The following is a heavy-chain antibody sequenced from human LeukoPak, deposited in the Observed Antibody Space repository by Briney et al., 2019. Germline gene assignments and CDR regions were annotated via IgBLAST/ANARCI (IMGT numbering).Heavy chain of an antibody. D-gene: IGHD2-15*01. CDR3: ARGGWYCSGGSCYYYYYYMDV. CDR1: GYTFTAYY. CDR2: MNPNSGNT. Sequence: ASVKVSCKASGYTFTAYYIHWLRQAPGQGLEWMGWMNPNSGNTGYAQKFQGRVTMTRNTSISTAYMELSSLRSEDTAVYYCARGGWYCSGGSCYYYYYYMDVWGKGTTVTISS. J-gene: IGHJ6*03. V-gene: IGHV1-8*02.